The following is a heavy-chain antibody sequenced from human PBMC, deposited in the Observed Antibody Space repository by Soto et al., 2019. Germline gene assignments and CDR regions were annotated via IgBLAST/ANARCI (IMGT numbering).Heavy chain of an antibody. J-gene: IGHJ6*02. CDR2: INHSGST. CDR3: ARGRRVVPYYYYYGMDV. D-gene: IGHD2-2*01. V-gene: IGHV4-34*01. CDR1: GGSFSGYY. Sequence: PSETLSLTCAVYGGSFSGYYWSWIRQPPGKGLEWIGEINHSGSTNYNPSLKSRVTVSVDTSKNQFSLKLSSVTAADTAVYYCARGRRVVPYYYYYGMDVWGQGTTVTVSS.